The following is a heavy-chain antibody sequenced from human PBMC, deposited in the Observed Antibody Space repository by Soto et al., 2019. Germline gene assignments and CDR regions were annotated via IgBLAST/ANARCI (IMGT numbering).Heavy chain of an antibody. Sequence: ASVKVSCKASGGTFSSYAISWVRQAPGQGLEWMGGIIPIFGTANYAQKFQGRVTITADESTSTAYMELSSLRSEDTAVYYCARDSGYDLATYYGMDVWGQGTTVTVS. CDR1: GGTFSSYA. V-gene: IGHV1-69*13. CDR2: IIPIFGTA. J-gene: IGHJ6*02. D-gene: IGHD5-12*01. CDR3: ARDSGYDLATYYGMDV.